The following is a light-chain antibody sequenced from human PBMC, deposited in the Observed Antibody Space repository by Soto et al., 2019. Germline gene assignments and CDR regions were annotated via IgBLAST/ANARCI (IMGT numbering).Light chain of an antibody. CDR3: VLYMGSGIRG. CDR2: STN. V-gene: IGLV8-61*01. J-gene: IGLJ2*01. Sequence: QAVVTQEPSFSVSPGRTVTLTCGLSSGSVSTSYYPSWYQQTPGQAPRTLIYSTNTRSSGVPDRFSGSILGNKAALTITGAQADDESDYYCVLYMGSGIRGFGGGTKVTVL. CDR1: SGSVSTSYY.